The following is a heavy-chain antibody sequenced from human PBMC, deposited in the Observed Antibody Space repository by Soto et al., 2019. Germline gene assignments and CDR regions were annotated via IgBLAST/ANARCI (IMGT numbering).Heavy chain of an antibody. CDR2: TYYRSKWYN. CDR1: GDSVSSSSVT. V-gene: IGHV6-1*01. D-gene: IGHD1-26*01. Sequence: SQTLSLTCVISGDSVSSSSVTWNWIRQSPSRGLEWLGRTYYRSKWYNDYAESVKSRITINPDTSKNQFSLHLNSVTPEDTAVYYCVRLIGNSWLDFCGQGTLVTASS. CDR3: VRLIGNSWLDF. J-gene: IGHJ5*01.